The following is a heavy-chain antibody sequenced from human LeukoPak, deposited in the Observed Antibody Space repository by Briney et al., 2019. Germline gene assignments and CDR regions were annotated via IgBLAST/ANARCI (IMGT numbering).Heavy chain of an antibody. V-gene: IGHV3-53*01. D-gene: IGHD4-11*01. Sequence: GGSLRLSCTVSGFTVSSNSMSWVRQAPGKGLEWVSFIYSDNTHYSDSVKGRFTISRDNSKNTLYLQMNSLRAEDTAVYYCAGHMTTVTGDAFDIWGQGTMVTVSS. J-gene: IGHJ3*02. CDR2: IYSDNT. CDR1: GFTVSSNS. CDR3: AGHMTTVTGDAFDI.